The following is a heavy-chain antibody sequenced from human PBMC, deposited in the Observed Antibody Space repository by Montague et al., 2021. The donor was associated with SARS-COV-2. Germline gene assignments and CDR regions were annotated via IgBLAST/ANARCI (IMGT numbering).Heavy chain of an antibody. CDR3: VSLWKYGSGSHYAPWDYYNYGVDV. CDR1: GGSLSGYY. Sequence: SETLSLTCAVYGGSLSGYYWSWIRQPPGKGLEWIGEINHSGSTNYNPSLKSRVTISVDTSKYQFSLKLSSVTAADTAVYYCVSLWKYGSGSHYAPWDYYNYGVDVWGQGTTVTVSS. J-gene: IGHJ6*02. D-gene: IGHD3-10*01. CDR2: INHSGST. V-gene: IGHV4-34*01.